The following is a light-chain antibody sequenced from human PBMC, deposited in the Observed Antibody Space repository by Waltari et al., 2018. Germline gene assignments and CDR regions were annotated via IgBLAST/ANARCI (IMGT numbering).Light chain of an antibody. CDR2: EVT. Sequence: QSALTQPASVSGSPGQSITISCAGTSSDVGNYNVVSWYQQHPGKVPKLIIYEVTQRPSGVSDRFSGSKSGNTASLTISGLQPEDEANYYCCSYEGGGTPRLLFGGGTEVTVL. J-gene: IGLJ2*01. CDR1: SSDVGNYNV. V-gene: IGLV2-23*02. CDR3: CSYEGGGTPRLL.